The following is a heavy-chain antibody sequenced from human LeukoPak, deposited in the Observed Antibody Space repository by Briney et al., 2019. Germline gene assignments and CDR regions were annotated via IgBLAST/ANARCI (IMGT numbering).Heavy chain of an antibody. D-gene: IGHD5-12*01. CDR2: ISRSSSAI. Sequence: GGSLRLSCAASGFTFSTYGMKWVRQAPGKGLEGGAYISRSSSAIYYTDSVKGRFTISRDNAEKSVYLQMNGLRAEDTAVYYCATYSGYDRIFDHWGQGTLVTVSS. V-gene: IGHV3-48*01. CDR1: GFTFSTYG. CDR3: ATYSGYDRIFDH. J-gene: IGHJ4*02.